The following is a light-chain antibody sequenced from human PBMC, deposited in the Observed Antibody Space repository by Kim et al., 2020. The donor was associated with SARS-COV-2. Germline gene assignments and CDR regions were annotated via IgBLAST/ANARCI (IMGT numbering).Light chain of an antibody. CDR3: QSYDSNLSGTCVV. J-gene: IGLJ2*01. CDR1: SSNIGAVFD. V-gene: IGLV1-40*01. CDR2: NNN. Sequence: TISCTGNSSNIGAVFDVHWYQHLPGTAPKLVIHNNNIRPSGVPDRFSGSKSGTSASLAITGLQAEDEADYYCQSYDSNLSGTCVVFGGGTQLTVL.